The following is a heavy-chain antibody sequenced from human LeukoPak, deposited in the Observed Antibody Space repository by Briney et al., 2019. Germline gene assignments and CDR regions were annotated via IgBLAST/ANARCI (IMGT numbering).Heavy chain of an antibody. CDR2: IYYIGNT. Sequence: PSETLSLTCTVSGGSISSSGSYWGWIRQPPGKGLEWIGSIYYIGNTYNPSLKSRVTISVDTSKNQFSLNVTSVNAADTAVYYCARVMAARREDLNWFDPWGQGTLVTVSS. V-gene: IGHV4-39*07. D-gene: IGHD6-6*01. CDR1: GGSISSSGSY. J-gene: IGHJ5*02. CDR3: ARVMAARREDLNWFDP.